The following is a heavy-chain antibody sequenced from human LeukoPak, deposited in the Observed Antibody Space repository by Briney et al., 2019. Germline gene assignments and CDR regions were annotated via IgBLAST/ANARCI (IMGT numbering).Heavy chain of an antibody. CDR3: ARDHSYILPYRGAPTNWYFDL. CDR1: GGSISSYY. Sequence: SETLSLTCTVSGGSISSYYWSWIRQPPGKGLEWIGYIYYSGSTNYNPSLKSRVTISVDTSKNQFSLKLSSVTAADTAVYYCARDHSYILPYRGAPTNWYFDLWGRGALVTVSS. CDR2: IYYSGST. D-gene: IGHD4-23*01. V-gene: IGHV4-59*01. J-gene: IGHJ2*01.